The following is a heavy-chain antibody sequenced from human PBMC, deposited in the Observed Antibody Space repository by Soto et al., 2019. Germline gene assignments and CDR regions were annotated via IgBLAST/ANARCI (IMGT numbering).Heavy chain of an antibody. CDR3: ARDPPGDSSGWYGYFDY. CDR1: GYTFTGYY. Sequence: ASVKVSCKASGYTFTGYYMHWVRQAPGQGLEWMGWINPNSGGTNYAQKFQGWVTMTRDTSISTAYMELSRLRSDDTAVYYCARDPPGDSSGWYGYFDYWGQGTLVTVSS. D-gene: IGHD6-19*01. J-gene: IGHJ4*02. CDR2: INPNSGGT. V-gene: IGHV1-2*04.